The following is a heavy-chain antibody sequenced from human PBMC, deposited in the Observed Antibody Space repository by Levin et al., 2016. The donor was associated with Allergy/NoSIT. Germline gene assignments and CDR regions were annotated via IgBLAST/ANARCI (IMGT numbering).Heavy chain of an antibody. CDR2: ISYDGSNK. Sequence: GGSLRLSCAASGFTFSSYAMHWVRQAPGKGLEWVAVISYDGSNKYYADSVKGRFTISRDNSKNTLYLQMNSLRAEDTAVYYCARVFYGDYDVETPTGYYYYGMDVWGQGTTVTVSS. CDR3: ARVFYGDYDVETPTGYYYYGMDV. D-gene: IGHD4-17*01. V-gene: IGHV3-30*04. J-gene: IGHJ6*02. CDR1: GFTFSSYA.